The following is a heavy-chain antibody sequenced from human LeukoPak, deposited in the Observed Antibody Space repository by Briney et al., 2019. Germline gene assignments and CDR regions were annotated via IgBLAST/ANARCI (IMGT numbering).Heavy chain of an antibody. J-gene: IGHJ6*02. CDR2: IIPLFGTA. CDR3: ARVLYGDYRGLYYYGMDV. D-gene: IGHD4-17*01. CDR1: GGTFSSYA. V-gene: IGHV1-69*13. Sequence: ASVKVSCKASGGTFSSYAISWVRQAPGQGLEWMGGIIPLFGTANYAQKFQGRVTITADESTSTAYMELSSLRSEDMAVYYCARVLYGDYRGLYYYGMDVWGQGTTVTVSS.